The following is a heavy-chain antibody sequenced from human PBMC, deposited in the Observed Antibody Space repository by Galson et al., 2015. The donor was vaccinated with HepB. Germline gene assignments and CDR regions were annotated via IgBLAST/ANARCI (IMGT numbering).Heavy chain of an antibody. D-gene: IGHD3-10*02. J-gene: IGHJ5*02. CDR1: GFTFSGSA. CDR2: IRSKANSYAT. V-gene: IGHV3-73*01. CDR3: TTVRGARGWFDP. Sequence: PLRLSCAASGFTFSGSAMHWVRQASGKGLEWVGRIRSKANSYATAYAASVKGRFTISRDDSKNTAYLQMNSLKTEDTAVYYCTTVRGARGWFDPWGQGTLVTVSS.